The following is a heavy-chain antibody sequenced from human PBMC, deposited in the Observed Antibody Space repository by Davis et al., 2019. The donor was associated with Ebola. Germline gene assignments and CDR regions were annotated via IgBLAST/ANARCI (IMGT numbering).Heavy chain of an antibody. D-gene: IGHD6-19*01. CDR3: ARGKGISVAGIHYYYYYGMDV. CDR1: GFTFSSYS. V-gene: IGHV3-21*01. Sequence: GGSLRLSCAASGFTFSSYSMNWVRQAPGKGLEWVSSISSSSSYIYYADSVKGRFTISRDNAKNSLYLQMNSLRAADTAVYYCARGKGISVAGIHYYYYYGMDVWGQGTTVTVSS. J-gene: IGHJ6*02. CDR2: ISSSSSYI.